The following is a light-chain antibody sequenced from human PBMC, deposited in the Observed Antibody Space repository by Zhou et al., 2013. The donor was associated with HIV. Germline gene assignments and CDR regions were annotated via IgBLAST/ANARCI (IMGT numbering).Light chain of an antibody. Sequence: EIVLTQSPGTLSLSPGERATLSCRASQTVSSNLAWYQQKPGQSPRLLIYDASNRATGIPARFSGSGSGTDFTLTISSLEPEDFAVYYCQQRSNWPLCSFGQGTKLEIK. CDR2: DAS. CDR1: QTVSSN. J-gene: IGKJ2*04. CDR3: QQRSNWPLCS. V-gene: IGKV3-11*01.